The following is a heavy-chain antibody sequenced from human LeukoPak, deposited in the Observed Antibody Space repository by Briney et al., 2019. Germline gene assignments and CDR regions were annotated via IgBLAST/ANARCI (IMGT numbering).Heavy chain of an antibody. CDR1: GFTFSSYG. J-gene: IGHJ3*02. V-gene: IGHV3-30*18. CDR3: AKEAGSPRTFDI. D-gene: IGHD6-13*01. Sequence: GGSLRLSCAASGFTFSSYGMHWVRQAPGKGLEWVAVISYDGSNKNYADSVKGRLTISRDNSKNTLYLQMNSLRAEDTAVYYCAKEAGSPRTFDIWGQGTMVTVSS. CDR2: ISYDGSNK.